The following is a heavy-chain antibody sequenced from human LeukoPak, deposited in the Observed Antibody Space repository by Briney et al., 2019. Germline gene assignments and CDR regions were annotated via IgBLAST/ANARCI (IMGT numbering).Heavy chain of an antibody. CDR3: AKDQMGAAAY. J-gene: IGHJ4*02. V-gene: IGHV3-30*18. Sequence: GGSLRLSCAASGFTFSSYGMHWVRQAPGKGLEWVAVISYDGSNKYYADSVKGRFTISRDNSKNTLYLQMNSLRAEDTAVYYCAKDQMGAAAYGGQGTLVTVSS. D-gene: IGHD2-15*01. CDR1: GFTFSSYG. CDR2: ISYDGSNK.